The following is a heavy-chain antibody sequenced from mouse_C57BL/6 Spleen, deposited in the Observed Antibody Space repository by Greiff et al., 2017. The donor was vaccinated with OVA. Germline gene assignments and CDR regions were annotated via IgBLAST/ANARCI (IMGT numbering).Heavy chain of an antibody. V-gene: IGHV1-50*01. CDR2: IDPSDSYT. Sequence: QVQLQQPGAELVKPGASVKLSCKASGYTFTSYWMQWVKQRPGQGLEWIGEIDPSDSYTNYNQKFKGKATLTVDTSSSTAHMQLSSLTSEDSAVYYCARRGYYGSSYYFDYWGQGTTLTVSS. CDR1: GYTFTSYW. J-gene: IGHJ2*01. CDR3: ARRGYYGSSYYFDY. D-gene: IGHD1-1*01.